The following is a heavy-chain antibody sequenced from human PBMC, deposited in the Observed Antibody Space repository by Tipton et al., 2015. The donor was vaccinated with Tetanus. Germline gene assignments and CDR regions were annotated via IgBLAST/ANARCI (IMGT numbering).Heavy chain of an antibody. Sequence: TLSLTCTVSGGSISGHYWNWIRQPPGTGLEWIGFIYSSGSTNYNPYLKSRVTISVDTSKNQFYLKMSSMTAADAAVYYWARVPLALCYGLDYGGQGTRVTVSS. J-gene: IGHJ4*02. D-gene: IGHD2-8*01. CDR1: GGSISGHY. CDR3: ARVPLALCYGLDY. V-gene: IGHV4-59*11. CDR2: IYSSGST.